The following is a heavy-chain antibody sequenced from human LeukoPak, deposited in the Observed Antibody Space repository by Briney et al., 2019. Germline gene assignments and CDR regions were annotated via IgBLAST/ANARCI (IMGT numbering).Heavy chain of an antibody. D-gene: IGHD3-3*01. Sequence: SETLSLTCAVYGESFSGHYWSWIRQPPGKGLEWIGEINHSGSTNYNPSLESRVTISVDTSKNHFSLKLSSVTAADTAVYYCASGQYYDLWSGYYVDWGQRTLVTVSA. CDR1: GESFSGHY. CDR2: INHSGST. CDR3: ASGQYYDLWSGYYVD. J-gene: IGHJ4*02. V-gene: IGHV4-34*01.